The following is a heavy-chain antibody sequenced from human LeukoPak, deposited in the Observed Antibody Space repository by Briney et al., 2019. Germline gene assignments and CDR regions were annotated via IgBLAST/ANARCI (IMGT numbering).Heavy chain of an antibody. CDR1: GGSISSSSYY. CDR3: ARDANYYDSSGCYSTLPPFDY. D-gene: IGHD3-22*01. V-gene: IGHV4-39*07. Sequence: SETLSLTCTASGGSISSSSYYWGWIRQPPGKGLEWIGSIYYSGSTYYNPSLKSRVTISVDTSKNQFSLKLSSVTAADTAVYYCARDANYYDSSGCYSTLPPFDYWGQGTLVTVSS. CDR2: IYYSGST. J-gene: IGHJ4*02.